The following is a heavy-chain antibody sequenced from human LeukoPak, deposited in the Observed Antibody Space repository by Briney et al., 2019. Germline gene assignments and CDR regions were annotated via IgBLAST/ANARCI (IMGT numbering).Heavy chain of an antibody. CDR2: INDSGTI. CDR3: ARRWNYGRNYYIDV. J-gene: IGHJ6*03. CDR1: GGSFSNYY. Sequence: SETLSLTCAVYGGSFSNYYWSWIRQSPGKGLEWIGGINDSGTINYNPSLMSRVTISVDESKNQFSLKLSSATAADTAVYYCARRWNYGRNYYIDVWGKGATVSVSS. D-gene: IGHD1-7*01. V-gene: IGHV4-34*01.